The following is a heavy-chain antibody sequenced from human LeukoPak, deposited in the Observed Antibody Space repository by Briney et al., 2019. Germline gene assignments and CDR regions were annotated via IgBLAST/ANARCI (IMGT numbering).Heavy chain of an antibody. D-gene: IGHD3-10*01. J-gene: IGHJ4*02. Sequence: GASVKVSCKASGYTFTSYYMHWVRQAPGQGLEWMGIINPSGGSTSYAQKFQGRVTMTRVTSTSTAYMELRSLRSDDTAVYYCARVRITMVRGVTDYWGQGTLVTVSS. CDR3: ARVRITMVRGVTDY. CDR1: GYTFTSYY. CDR2: INPSGGST. V-gene: IGHV1-46*01.